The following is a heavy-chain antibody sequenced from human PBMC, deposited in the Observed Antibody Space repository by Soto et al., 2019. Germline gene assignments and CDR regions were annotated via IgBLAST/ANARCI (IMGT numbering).Heavy chain of an antibody. D-gene: IGHD2-21*02. CDR1: GYTFTRSG. J-gene: IGHJ4*02. V-gene: IGHV1-3*01. Sequence: EASVKVSCKASGYTFTRSGISWVRQAPGQRLEWMGWINAGNGNTKYSQKFQGRVTITRDTSASTAYMELSSLRSEDTAVYYCARSIVVVTALDYWGQGTLVTVSS. CDR2: INAGNGNT. CDR3: ARSIVVVTALDY.